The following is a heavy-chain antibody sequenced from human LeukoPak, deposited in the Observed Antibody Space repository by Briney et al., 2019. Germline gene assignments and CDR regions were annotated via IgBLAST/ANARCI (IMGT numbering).Heavy chain of an antibody. CDR1: GGTFSSYA. CDR2: IIPIFGTA. J-gene: IGHJ3*02. CDR3: ARSGETMVRGVSNAFDI. D-gene: IGHD3-10*01. V-gene: IGHV1-69*13. Sequence: ASVKVSCKASGGTFSSYAISWVRQAPGQGLEWMGGIIPIFGTANYAQKFQGRVTITADESTSTAYMELSSLRSEDTAVYYCARSGETMVRGVSNAFDIWGQGTMVTVSS.